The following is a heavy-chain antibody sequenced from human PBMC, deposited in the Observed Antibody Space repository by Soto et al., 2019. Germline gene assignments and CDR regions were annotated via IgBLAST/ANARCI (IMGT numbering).Heavy chain of an antibody. J-gene: IGHJ3*02. V-gene: IGHV3-21*01. D-gene: IGHD2-15*01. CDR1: GFTFSSYS. CDR3: ARDYVVVAAQGAFDI. Sequence: GGSLRLSCAASGFTFSSYSMNWVRQAPGKGLEWVSSISSSSSYIYYADSVKGRFTISRDNAKNSLYLQMNSLRAEDTAVYYCARDYVVVAAQGAFDIWGQGTMVTVS. CDR2: ISSSSSYI.